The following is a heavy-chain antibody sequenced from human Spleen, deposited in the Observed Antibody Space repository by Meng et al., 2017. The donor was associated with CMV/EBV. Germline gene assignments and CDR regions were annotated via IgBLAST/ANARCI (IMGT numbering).Heavy chain of an antibody. CDR2: ISGSGGST. CDR1: GFTFSSYA. CDR3: AKDYDILTGGAFDI. J-gene: IGHJ3*02. Sequence: GESLKISCAASGFTFSSYAMSWVRQAPGKGLEWVSAISGSGGSTYYADSVKGRFTISRDNSKNTLFVQMNRLRAEDTAIYYCAKDYDILTGGAFDIWGQGTMVTVSS. D-gene: IGHD3-9*01. V-gene: IGHV3-23*01.